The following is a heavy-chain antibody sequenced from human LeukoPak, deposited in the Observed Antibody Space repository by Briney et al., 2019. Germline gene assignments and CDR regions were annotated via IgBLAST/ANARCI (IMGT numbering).Heavy chain of an antibody. D-gene: IGHD5-12*01. Sequence: SQTLSLTFAISGDSVSSNSAAWNWIRQSPSRGLECLGRTYYRSKWYNDYAVSVKSRITINPDTSKNQFSLQLNSVTPEDTAVYYCARGIVATNMGGDWFDPWGQGTLVTVSS. V-gene: IGHV6-1*01. CDR2: TYYRSKWYN. CDR1: GDSVSSNSAA. CDR3: ARGIVATNMGGDWFDP. J-gene: IGHJ5*02.